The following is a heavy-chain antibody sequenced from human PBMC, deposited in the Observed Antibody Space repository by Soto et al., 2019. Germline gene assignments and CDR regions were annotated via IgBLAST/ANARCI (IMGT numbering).Heavy chain of an antibody. CDR1: GFTFSGYY. CDR3: AREYGYSSSSTPAFDY. D-gene: IGHD6-6*01. CDR2: ISGSGSTI. J-gene: IGHJ4*02. Sequence: QAHLVESGGGLVKPGGSLRLSCAASGFTFSGYYMNWIRQAPGKGLEWVSYISGSGSTIKYTDSVKGRFTISRDNAKKSLYLQMNSLRTADTAVYFCAREYGYSSSSTPAFDYWGQGTQVTVSS. V-gene: IGHV3-11*01.